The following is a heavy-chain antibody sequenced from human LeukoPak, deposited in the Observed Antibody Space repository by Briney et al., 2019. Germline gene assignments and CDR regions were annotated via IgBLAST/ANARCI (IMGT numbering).Heavy chain of an antibody. CDR1: GFTVSSNY. CDR2: ISHDGSNK. D-gene: IGHD3-10*01. J-gene: IGHJ6*02. CDR3: AKDATMVRGGMDV. V-gene: IGHV3-30*18. Sequence: PGGSLRLSCAASGFTVSSNYMSWVRQAPGKGLEWVAVISHDGSNKYYADSVKGRFTISRDNSKNTLYLQMNSLRAEDTAVYYCAKDATMVRGGMDVWGQGTTVTVSS.